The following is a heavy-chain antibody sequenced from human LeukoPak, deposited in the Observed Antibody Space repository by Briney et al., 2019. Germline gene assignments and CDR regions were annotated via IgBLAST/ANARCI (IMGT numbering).Heavy chain of an antibody. J-gene: IGHJ3*02. CDR3: ARVNNVVMVHGAFDI. V-gene: IGHV4-61*02. D-gene: IGHD2-8*01. CDR1: GGSISSGSYY. CDR2: IYTSGST. Sequence: SETLSLTCTVSGGSISSGSYYWSWIRQPAGKGLEWIGRIYTSGSTNYNPSLKSRVTISVDTSKNQFSLKLSSVTAADTAVYYCARVNNVVMVHGAFDIWGQGTMVTVSS.